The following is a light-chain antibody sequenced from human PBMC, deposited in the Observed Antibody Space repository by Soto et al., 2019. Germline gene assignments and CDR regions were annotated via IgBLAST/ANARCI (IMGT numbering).Light chain of an antibody. J-gene: IGLJ1*01. CDR2: EGS. V-gene: IGLV2-23*01. CDR1: SSDVGSYNL. Sequence: QSVLTQPASVSGAPGQTITISCTGTSSDVGSYNLVSWYQQHPGKAPKLMIYEGSKRPSGVSNRFSGSKSGNTASLTISGLPAEDEDDYYCCSYAGSSTYVFGTGTKLTVL. CDR3: CSYAGSSTYV.